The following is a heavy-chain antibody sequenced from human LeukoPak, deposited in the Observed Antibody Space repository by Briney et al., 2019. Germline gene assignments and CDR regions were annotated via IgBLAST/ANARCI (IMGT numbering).Heavy chain of an antibody. J-gene: IGHJ4*02. CDR2: ISGSGGST. CDR1: GFTFSSYG. D-gene: IGHD6-19*01. V-gene: IGHV3-23*01. CDR3: AKDDVAVAGTIDY. Sequence: GGSLRLSCAASGFTFSSYGMSGVRQAPGKGLDWVSAISGSGGSTYYADSVKGRFTISRDNSKNTLYLQMNSLRAEDTAVYYCAKDDVAVAGTIDYWGQGTLVTVSS.